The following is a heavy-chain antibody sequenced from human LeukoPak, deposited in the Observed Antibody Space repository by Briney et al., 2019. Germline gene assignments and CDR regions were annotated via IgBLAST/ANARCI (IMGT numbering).Heavy chain of an antibody. V-gene: IGHV4-61*01. J-gene: IGHJ3*02. CDR2: IYYSGST. D-gene: IGHD3-22*01. Sequence: ASETLSLTCTVSGYSISSGYYWSWIRQPPGKGLEWIGYIYYSGSTNYNPSLKSRVTISVDTSKNQFSLKLSSVTAADTAVYYCARMPYYYDSSGYWPASSAFDIWGQGTMVTVSS. CDR3: ARMPYYYDSSGYWPASSAFDI. CDR1: GYSISSGYY.